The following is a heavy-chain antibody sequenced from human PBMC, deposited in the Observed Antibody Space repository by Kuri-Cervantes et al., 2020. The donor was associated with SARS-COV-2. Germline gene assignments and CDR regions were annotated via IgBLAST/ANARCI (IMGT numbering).Heavy chain of an antibody. CDR1: GYTFTSYA. V-gene: IGHV7-4-1*02. Sequence: ASVKVSCKASGYTFTSYAMNWVRQAPGQGLEWMGWINTNIGNPTYAQGFTGRFVFSLDTSVSTAYLQISSLKAEDTAVYYCARDTDGSLEWLPYYYYYMDVWGKGTTVTVSS. D-gene: IGHD3-3*01. CDR2: INTNIGNP. J-gene: IGHJ6*03. CDR3: ARDTDGSLEWLPYYYYYMDV.